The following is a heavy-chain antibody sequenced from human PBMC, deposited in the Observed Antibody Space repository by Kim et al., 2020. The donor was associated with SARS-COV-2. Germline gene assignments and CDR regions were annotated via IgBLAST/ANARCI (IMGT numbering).Heavy chain of an antibody. CDR2: IYTSGTT. D-gene: IGHD3-16*01. Sequence: SETLSLTCTVSGGSISSGSYYWSWIRQPAGKGLEWLGRIYTSGTTNYNPSLKSRVTISVDTSKNQFSLTLSSVTAADTAVYYCARLSSPAVSGRAFDYWGQGTLVTVSS. V-gene: IGHV4-61*02. J-gene: IGHJ4*02. CDR3: ARLSSPAVSGRAFDY. CDR1: GGSISSGSYY.